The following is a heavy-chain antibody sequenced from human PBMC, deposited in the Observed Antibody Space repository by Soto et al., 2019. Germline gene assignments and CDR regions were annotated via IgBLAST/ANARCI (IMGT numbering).Heavy chain of an antibody. CDR1: GDYIHVGGYY. Sequence: SETLSLTCSVSGDYIHVGGYYWTWIRQRPGKGLEWMGYIYYTGKTYYNPSLESRLTMSVDRSKNQFSLRLTSVTAADTAVYFCGRDLTSNANCIDPWGQGTLVTSPQ. D-gene: IGHD2-2*01. CDR2: IYYTGKT. CDR3: GRDLTSNANCIDP. V-gene: IGHV4-30-4*01. J-gene: IGHJ5*02.